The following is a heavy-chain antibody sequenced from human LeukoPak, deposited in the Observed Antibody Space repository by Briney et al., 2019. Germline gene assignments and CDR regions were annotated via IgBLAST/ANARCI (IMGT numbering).Heavy chain of an antibody. CDR1: GFTVSSNY. CDR3: ARNLWFGELYFDY. J-gene: IGHJ4*02. Sequence: QTGGSLRLSCTASGFTVSSNYMSWVLQAPGKGLEWVSVIYSGGSTYYADSVKGRFTISRDNSKNTLYLQMNSLRAEDTAVYYCARNLWFGELYFDYWGQGTLVTVSS. CDR2: IYSGGST. V-gene: IGHV3-66*01. D-gene: IGHD3-10*01.